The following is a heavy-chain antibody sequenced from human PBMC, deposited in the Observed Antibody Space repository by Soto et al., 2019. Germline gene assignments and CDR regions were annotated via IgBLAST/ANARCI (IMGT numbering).Heavy chain of an antibody. J-gene: IGHJ4*02. Sequence: PGGSLRLSCAASGFTFSTYAMHWVRQTPGGGLEWVAVISFEGSKKYYADSVKGRFTISRDNSKNTLNLQLNSLRADDTAMYYCAKCGGLGTPRGSGTCYCPIDYWGQGTPVTVSS. CDR3: AKCGGLGTPRGSGTCYCPIDY. D-gene: IGHD2-15*01. CDR1: GFTFSTYA. CDR2: ISFEGSKK. V-gene: IGHV3-30-3*02.